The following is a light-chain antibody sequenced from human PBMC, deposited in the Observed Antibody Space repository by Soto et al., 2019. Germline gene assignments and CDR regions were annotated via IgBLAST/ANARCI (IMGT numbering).Light chain of an antibody. CDR2: AAS. CDR1: QSISSY. J-gene: IGKJ1*01. Sequence: DIQMTQSPSSLPASVGDRLTITCRASQSISSYLNWYQQKPGKXPKXXIYAASSLQSGVPSRFRGSGSGTDFTLTISSLQPEDCATDDGQQSYSTPRTFCQGTKVDIK. CDR3: QQSYSTPRT. V-gene: IGKV1-39*01.